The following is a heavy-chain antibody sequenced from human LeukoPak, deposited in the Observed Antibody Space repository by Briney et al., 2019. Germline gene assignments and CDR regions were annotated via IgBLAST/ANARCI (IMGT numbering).Heavy chain of an antibody. J-gene: IGHJ5*02. CDR2: IYYTGST. D-gene: IGHD6-13*01. V-gene: IGHV4-39*01. Sequence: SETLSLTCSVSGGSISSSNYYWGWIRQPPGKGLEWIGSIYYTGSTYYNPSLKSRVTISVDPSKNQLSLKLSSVTAADTAVYYCARYSSSWYEGGNWFDPWGQGTLVTVSS. CDR3: ARYSSSWYEGGNWFDP. CDR1: GGSISSSNYY.